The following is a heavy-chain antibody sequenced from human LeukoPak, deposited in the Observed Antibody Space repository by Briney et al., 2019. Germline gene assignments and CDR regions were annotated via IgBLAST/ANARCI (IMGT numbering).Heavy chain of an antibody. V-gene: IGHV1-2*02. J-gene: IGHJ4*02. CDR1: GYTFTGYY. CDR3: ARVLPGIFGVANADLGFDY. Sequence: ASVKVSCKASGYTFTGYYMHWVRQAPGQGLEWMGWINPNSGGTNYAQKFQGRVTMTRDTSISTAYMELSRLRSDDTAVYYCARVLPGIFGVANADLGFDYWGQGTLVTVSS. CDR2: INPNSGGT. D-gene: IGHD3-3*01.